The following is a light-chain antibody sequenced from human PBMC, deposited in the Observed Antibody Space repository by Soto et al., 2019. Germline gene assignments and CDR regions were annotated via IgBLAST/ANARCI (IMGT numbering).Light chain of an antibody. V-gene: IGKV3-15*01. Sequence: VLTQSPATLSVSLGERVTLSCRASQSVRNNLAWYQQKPGQAPRLLIYGASTRATDIPARFSGSGSGTEFTLTISGLQSDDFAVYYCQEYDNWPPWTFGQGTKVDIK. J-gene: IGKJ1*01. CDR1: QSVRNN. CDR3: QEYDNWPPWT. CDR2: GAS.